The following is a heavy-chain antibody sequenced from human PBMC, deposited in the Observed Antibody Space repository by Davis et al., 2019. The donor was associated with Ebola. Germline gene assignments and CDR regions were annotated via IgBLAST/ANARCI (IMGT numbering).Heavy chain of an antibody. Sequence: MPSETLSLTCAVSGGSFSGYYWRWIRQPPGKGLEWIGEINHSGSTNYNPSLKSRVTISVDTSKNQFSLKLSSVTAADTAVYYCARYSNYGGPWGSRDYWGQGTLVTVSS. J-gene: IGHJ4*02. CDR3: ARYSNYGGPWGSRDY. V-gene: IGHV4-34*01. CDR1: GGSFSGYY. D-gene: IGHD4-11*01. CDR2: INHSGST.